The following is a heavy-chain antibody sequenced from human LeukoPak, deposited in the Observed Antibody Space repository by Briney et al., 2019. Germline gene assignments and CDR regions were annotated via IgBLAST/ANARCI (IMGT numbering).Heavy chain of an antibody. CDR2: IYHSGST. J-gene: IGHJ3*02. Sequence: SETLSLTCAVSGGSISSGGYPWSWLRQPPGKGLEWIGYIYHSGSTYYNPSLKSRVTISVDSSKNQFSLKLSSVTAADTAVYYCSRGNGAFDIWGQGTMVTVSS. D-gene: IGHD2-8*01. V-gene: IGHV4-30-2*01. CDR1: GGSISSGGYP. CDR3: SRGNGAFDI.